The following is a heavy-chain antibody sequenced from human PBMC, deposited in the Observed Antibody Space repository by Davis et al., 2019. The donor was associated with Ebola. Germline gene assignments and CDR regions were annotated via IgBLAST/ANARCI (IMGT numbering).Heavy chain of an antibody. CDR1: GASVSNTGVA. J-gene: IGHJ6*02. D-gene: IGHD2-15*01. V-gene: IGHV6-1*01. CDR2: TFYRSEWYN. CDR3: ARSRGHMDV. Sequence: SETLSLTCATPGASVSNTGVAWNWIRQSPSGGLAWLGRTFYRSEWYNEYAISVKSRIIIQPDTSKNQYSLQLNSVTPEDTAVYYCARSRGHMDVWDQGTTVTVSS.